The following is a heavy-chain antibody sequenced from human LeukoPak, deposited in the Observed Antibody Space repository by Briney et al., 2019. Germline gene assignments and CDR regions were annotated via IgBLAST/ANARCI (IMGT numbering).Heavy chain of an antibody. CDR2: VRTKASNYAT. Sequence: GGSLRLSCAASRFTFSGSAIHWVRQASGKGLEWVGRVRTKASNYATAYAASVEGRVTISRDDSKNTAYLQLNSLKTEDTAVYYCLGSSIPDYYYGMDVWGQGTTVTVSS. V-gene: IGHV3-73*01. CDR1: RFTFSGSA. CDR3: LGSSIPDYYYGMDV. D-gene: IGHD2-21*01. J-gene: IGHJ6*02.